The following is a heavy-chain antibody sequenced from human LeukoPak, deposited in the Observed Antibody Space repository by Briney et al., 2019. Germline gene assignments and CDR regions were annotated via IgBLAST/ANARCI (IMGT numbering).Heavy chain of an antibody. Sequence: EGSLRLSCAASGFTFSSYAMSWVRQAPGKGLEWVSAISGNGDSTYYADSVKGRFTISRDNSKNTLYLQMNSLRAEDTAVYYCAKAGDSSSSPLFLDWGQGTLVTVSS. CDR2: ISGNGDST. CDR3: AKAGDSSSSPLFLD. D-gene: IGHD6-6*01. V-gene: IGHV3-23*01. CDR1: GFTFSSYA. J-gene: IGHJ4*02.